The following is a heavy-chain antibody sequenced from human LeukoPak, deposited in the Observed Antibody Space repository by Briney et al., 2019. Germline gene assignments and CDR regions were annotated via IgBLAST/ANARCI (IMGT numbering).Heavy chain of an antibody. J-gene: IGHJ4*02. CDR3: ARGPELPYYYDSSGYYYDY. D-gene: IGHD3-22*01. CDR1: GGSISSYY. Sequence: SETLSLTCTVSGGSISSYYWSWIRQPPGKGLEWIGYIYYSGSTYYKPSLKSRVTISVDTSKNQFSLKLSSVTAADTAVYYCARGPELPYYYDSSGYYYDYWGQGTLVTVSS. V-gene: IGHV4-59*01. CDR2: IYYSGST.